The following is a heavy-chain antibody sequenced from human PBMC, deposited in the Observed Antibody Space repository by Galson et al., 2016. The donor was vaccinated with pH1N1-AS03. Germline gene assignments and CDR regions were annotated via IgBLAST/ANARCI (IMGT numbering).Heavy chain of an antibody. V-gene: IGHV3-64*01. D-gene: IGHD3-10*01. CDR2: ISGNGVST. Sequence: SLRLSCAASGFTFSSYAMYWVRQAPGKGLEYVSAISGNGVSTYYANSVKGRFTISRDNSKNTLYLQMGSLKIDDSGVYYCVGGVGGHLPAPSSKWGRGTLVTVSS. J-gene: IGHJ4*02. CDR1: GFTFSSYA. CDR3: VGGVGGHLPAPSSK.